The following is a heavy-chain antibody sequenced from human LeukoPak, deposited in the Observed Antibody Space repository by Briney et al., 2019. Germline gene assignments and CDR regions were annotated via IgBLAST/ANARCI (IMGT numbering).Heavy chain of an antibody. D-gene: IGHD3-10*01. CDR3: ARARSMVRGVITDLDY. J-gene: IGHJ4*02. CDR1: GGSISSGGYY. Sequence: PSETLSLTCTVSGGSISSGGYYWSWIRQHPGKGLEWIGYIYYSGSTYYNPSLKSRVTISVDTSKNQFSLKLSSVTAADTAVYYCARARSMVRGVITDLDYWGQGTLVTVSS. V-gene: IGHV4-31*03. CDR2: IYYSGST.